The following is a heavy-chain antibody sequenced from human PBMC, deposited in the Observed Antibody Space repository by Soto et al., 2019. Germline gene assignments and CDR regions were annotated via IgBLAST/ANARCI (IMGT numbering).Heavy chain of an antibody. CDR3: ARDTEFSRYNG. J-gene: IGHJ1*01. CDR2: IRPDNGNR. Sequence: QVQVLQSGPEVKRPGASVTVSCKTSGYTFSTSDISWVRQAPGQGLEWVGWIRPDNGNRKSAQRLRGRLTLTADSSGSTGYMELRSLTTDDTAMYYCARDTEFSRYNGWGQVSLVTVYS. CDR1: GYTFSTSD. V-gene: IGHV1-18*01. D-gene: IGHD1-20*01.